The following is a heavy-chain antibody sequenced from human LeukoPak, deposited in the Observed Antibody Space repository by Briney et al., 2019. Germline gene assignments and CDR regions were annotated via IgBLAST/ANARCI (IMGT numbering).Heavy chain of an antibody. Sequence: SETLSLTCTVSGGSISSCSYYWGWIRQPPGKGLEWIGSIYYSGSTYYNPSLKSRVTISVDTSKNQFSLKLSSVTAADTAVYYCARDQARFIAAAGPGNYWGQGTLVTVSS. D-gene: IGHD6-13*01. CDR2: IYYSGST. CDR1: GGSISSCSYY. CDR3: ARDQARFIAAAGPGNY. J-gene: IGHJ4*02. V-gene: IGHV4-39*07.